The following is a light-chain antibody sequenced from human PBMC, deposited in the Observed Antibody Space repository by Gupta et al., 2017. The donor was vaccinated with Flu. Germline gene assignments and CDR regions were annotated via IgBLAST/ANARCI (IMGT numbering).Light chain of an antibody. CDR3: QQRRNWPLT. Sequence: PATLSLSPGERATLSCGASQSISSYLAWYQQKPGQAPRLLIYDASNRAAGMPARFSGSGSGTDFTLTISSLEPEDFAVYYCQQRRNWPLTFGGGTKVEIK. CDR2: DAS. V-gene: IGKV3-11*01. J-gene: IGKJ4*01. CDR1: QSISSY.